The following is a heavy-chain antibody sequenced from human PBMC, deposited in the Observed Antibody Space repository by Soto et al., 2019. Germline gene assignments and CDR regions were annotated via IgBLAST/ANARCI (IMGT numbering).Heavy chain of an antibody. CDR3: ATRRAPGRDAFDI. CDR1: GGTFSSYT. V-gene: IGHV1-69*02. CDR2: IIPILGIA. Sequence: ASVKVSCKASGGTFSSYTISWVRQAPGQGLEWMGRIIPILGIANYAQKFQGRVTITADKSTSTAYMELSSLRSEDTAVYYCATRRAPGRDAFDIWGQGTMVTVSS. J-gene: IGHJ3*02.